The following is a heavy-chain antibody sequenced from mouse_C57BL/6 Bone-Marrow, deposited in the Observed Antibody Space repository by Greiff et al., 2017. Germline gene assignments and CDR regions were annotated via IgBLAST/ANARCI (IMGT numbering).Heavy chain of an antibody. CDR2: IDPSDSYT. CDR3: ARSALWFYAMDY. D-gene: IGHD2-2*01. CDR1: GYTFTSYW. J-gene: IGHJ4*01. Sequence: VQLQQPGAELVMPGASVKLSCKASGYTFTSYWMHWVKQRPGQGLEWIGEIDPSDSYTNYNQKFKGKSTLTVDKSSSTAYMQLSSLTSEDSAVYDCARSALWFYAMDYWGQGTSVTVSS. V-gene: IGHV1-69*01.